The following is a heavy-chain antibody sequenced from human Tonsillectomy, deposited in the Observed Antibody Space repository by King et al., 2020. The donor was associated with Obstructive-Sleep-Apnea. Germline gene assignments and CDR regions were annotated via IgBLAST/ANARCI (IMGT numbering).Heavy chain of an antibody. CDR3: AREVRLPGSQKYYFDY. Sequence: LQLQESGPGLVKPSQTLSLTCAVSGGSISSGGYSWSWIRQPPGKGLEWIGYIYNSGSAYYNPSLKSRVTISVDTSKKQFSLKLSSVTAADTAVYYFAREVRLPGSQKYYFDYWGQGTLVTVSS. V-gene: IGHV4-30-4*07. CDR2: IYNSGSA. CDR1: GGSISSGGYS. D-gene: IGHD2-21*01. J-gene: IGHJ4*02.